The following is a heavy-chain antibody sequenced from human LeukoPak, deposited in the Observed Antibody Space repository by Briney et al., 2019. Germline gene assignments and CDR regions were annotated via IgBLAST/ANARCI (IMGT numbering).Heavy chain of an antibody. J-gene: IGHJ4*02. D-gene: IGHD3-16*02. CDR1: GYTFTSYG. CDR2: ISAYNGNT. V-gene: IGHV1-18*01. Sequence: ASVKVSCKASGYTFTSYGISGVRQAPGLGLEWMGWISAYNGNTNYAQKLQGRVTMTTDTSTSTAYMELRSLRSDDTAVYYCARAPRKIMITFGGVIASDYWGQGTLVTVSS. CDR3: ARAPRKIMITFGGVIASDY.